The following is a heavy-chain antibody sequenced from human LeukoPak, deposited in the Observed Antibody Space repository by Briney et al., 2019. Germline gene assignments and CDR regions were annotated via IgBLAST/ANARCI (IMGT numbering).Heavy chain of an antibody. CDR3: AKADSSGYYNYYYYYMDV. Sequence: GRSLRLSCAASGFTFSSYGMHWVRHAPGKGLEWVSLISGDGGSTYYADSVKGRFTISRDNSKNSLYLQMNSLRTEDTALYYCAKADSSGYYNYYYYYMDVWGKGTTVTVSS. V-gene: IGHV3-43*02. D-gene: IGHD3-22*01. J-gene: IGHJ6*03. CDR1: GFTFSSYG. CDR2: ISGDGGST.